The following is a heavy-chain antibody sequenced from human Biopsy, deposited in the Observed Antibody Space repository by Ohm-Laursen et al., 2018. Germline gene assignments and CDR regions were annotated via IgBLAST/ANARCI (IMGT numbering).Heavy chain of an antibody. D-gene: IGHD2-2*01. Sequence: SDTLSLTCTVSGGSVSDSFHFWSWIRQPPGKGLEWIGDVYYSGTTNYNPSLKSRLTISVDTSKNQFSLNLNSVNAADTAVYFCARDVKRYCSGTSCYSGYFGMDVWGQGTTVTVS. V-gene: IGHV4-61*01. CDR3: ARDVKRYCSGTSCYSGYFGMDV. CDR1: GGSVSDSFHF. CDR2: VYYSGTT. J-gene: IGHJ6*02.